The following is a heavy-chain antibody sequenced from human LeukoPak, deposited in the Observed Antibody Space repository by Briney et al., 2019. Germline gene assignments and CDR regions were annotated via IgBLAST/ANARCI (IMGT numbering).Heavy chain of an antibody. CDR1: GGSISSYY. CDR3: AREVAATAYFDY. V-gene: IGHV4-59*12. D-gene: IGHD2-15*01. Sequence: SETLSLTCTVSGGSISSYYWSWIRRPPGKGLEWIGYIYYSGSTNYNPSLKSRVTISVDTSKNQFSLKLTSVIAADTAVYYCAREVAATAYFDYWGQGTLVTVSS. CDR2: IYYSGST. J-gene: IGHJ4*02.